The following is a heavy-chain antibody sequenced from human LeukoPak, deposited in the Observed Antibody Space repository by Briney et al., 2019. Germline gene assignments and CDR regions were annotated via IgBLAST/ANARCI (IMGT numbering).Heavy chain of an antibody. CDR2: IYYSGST. D-gene: IGHD2-2*01. CDR1: VGSISSGDYY. J-gene: IGHJ4*02. Sequence: PSQTLSLTCTVSVGSISSGDYYWSWIRQPPGKGLEWIGCIYYSGSTYYNPSLKSRVTISVDTSKNQFSLKLSSVTAADTAVYFCARGDCSSTSCYAGDYWGQGTLVTVSS. V-gene: IGHV4-30-4*01. CDR3: ARGDCSSTSCYAGDY.